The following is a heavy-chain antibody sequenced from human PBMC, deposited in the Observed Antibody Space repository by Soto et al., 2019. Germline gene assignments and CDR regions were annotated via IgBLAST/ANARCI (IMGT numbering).Heavy chain of an antibody. CDR2: ISYDGSNK. Sequence: GGSLRLSCAASGFTFSSYAMHWVRQAPGKGLEWVAVISYDGSNKYYADSVKGRFTISRDNSKNTLYLQMNSLRAEDTAVYYCASTYSSSWFPQYYYGMDVWGQGTTVTVSS. J-gene: IGHJ6*02. V-gene: IGHV3-30-3*01. D-gene: IGHD6-13*01. CDR1: GFTFSSYA. CDR3: ASTYSSSWFPQYYYGMDV.